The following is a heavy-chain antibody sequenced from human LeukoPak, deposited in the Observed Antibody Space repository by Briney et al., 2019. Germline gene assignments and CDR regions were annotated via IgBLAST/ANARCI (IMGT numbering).Heavy chain of an antibody. V-gene: IGHV4-34*01. CDR1: GGSFSGYY. CDR2: INHSGST. D-gene: IGHD2-2*02. Sequence: SETLSLTCAVYGGSFSGYYWSWIRQPPGKGLEWIGEINHSGSTNYNPSLKSRVTMSVDPSTNQFSLKLSSVTAADTAVYFCTRSGLTGMREYPRADYYYHDMDVWGQGTAVTVSS. CDR3: TRSGLTGMREYPRADYYYHDMDV. J-gene: IGHJ6*01.